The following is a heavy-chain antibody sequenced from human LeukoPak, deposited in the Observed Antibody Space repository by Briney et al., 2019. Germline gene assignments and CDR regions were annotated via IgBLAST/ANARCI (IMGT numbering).Heavy chain of an antibody. D-gene: IGHD3-22*01. CDR1: GYTFTGYY. J-gene: IGHJ4*02. CDR3: ARSKREGGYYYDSSGYYIFDY. CDR2: INPNSGGT. Sequence: ASVKVSCKASGYTFTGYYMHWVRQAPGQGLEWMGRINPNSGGTNYAQKFQGRVTMTRDTSISTAYMELSRLRSDDTAVYYCARSKREGGYYYDSSGYYIFDYWGQGTLVTVTS. V-gene: IGHV1-2*06.